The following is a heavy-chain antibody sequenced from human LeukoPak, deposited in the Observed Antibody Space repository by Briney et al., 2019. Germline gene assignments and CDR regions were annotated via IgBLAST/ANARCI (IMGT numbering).Heavy chain of an antibody. J-gene: IGHJ6*03. V-gene: IGHV3-21*01. CDR3: ARVSYSSSWYVPYYYYYMDV. CDR2: ISTSSRNI. D-gene: IGHD6-13*01. CDR1: GFMFSSYS. Sequence: GGSLRLSCAASGFMFSSYSMNWVRQAPGKGLEWVSCISTSSRNIFQADSVKGRFTISRDNAKNSLYLQMNSLRAEDTAVYYCARVSYSSSWYVPYYYYYMDVWGKGTTVTVSS.